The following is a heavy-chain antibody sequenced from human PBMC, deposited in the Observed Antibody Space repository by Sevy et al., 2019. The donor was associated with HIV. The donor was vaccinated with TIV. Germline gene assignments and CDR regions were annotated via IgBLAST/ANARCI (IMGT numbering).Heavy chain of an antibody. Sequence: GGSLRLSCAASGFTFSSYGMHWVRQAPGKGLEWAAVISYDGSNKYYADSVKGRFTISRDNSKNTLYLQMNSLRAEDTAVYYCAKGLKIFGAVMDVYYYYGMDVWGQGTTVTVSS. J-gene: IGHJ6*02. CDR2: ISYDGSNK. CDR3: AKGLKIFGAVMDVYYYYGMDV. D-gene: IGHD3-3*01. CDR1: GFTFSSYG. V-gene: IGHV3-30*18.